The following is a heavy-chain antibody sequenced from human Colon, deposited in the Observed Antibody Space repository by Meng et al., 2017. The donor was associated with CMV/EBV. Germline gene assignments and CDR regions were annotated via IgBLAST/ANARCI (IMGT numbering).Heavy chain of an antibody. J-gene: IGHJ5*02. CDR2: INQSGST. D-gene: IGHD2-2*01. CDR3: ARATYCSRTSCYPPNWFDP. CDR1: SGDY. Sequence: SGDYWSWNRQTPGKGLEWIGEINQSGSTNYNPSLKSRVNMSVDTSKIQFSLKLSAVTDADTAVYYCARATYCSRTSCYPPNWFDPWGQGTLVTVSS. V-gene: IGHV4-34*01.